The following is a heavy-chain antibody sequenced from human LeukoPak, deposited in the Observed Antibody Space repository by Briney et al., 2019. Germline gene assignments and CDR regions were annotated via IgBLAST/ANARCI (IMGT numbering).Heavy chain of an antibody. CDR3: ARSKLWFGGYNWFDP. V-gene: IGHV3-20*04. Sequence: GGSLRLSCAASGFTFDDYGMSWVRQAPGKGLEWVSGINWNGGSTGYADSVKGRFTISRDNAKNSLYLQMNSLRAEDTAVYYCARSKLWFGGYNWFDPWGQGTLVTVSS. CDR1: GFTFDDYG. CDR2: INWNGGST. D-gene: IGHD3-10*01. J-gene: IGHJ5*02.